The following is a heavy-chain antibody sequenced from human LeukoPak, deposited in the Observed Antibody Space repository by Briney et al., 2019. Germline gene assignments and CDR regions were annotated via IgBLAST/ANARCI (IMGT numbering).Heavy chain of an antibody. CDR3: ARRGYYNNSSGYSYFDY. D-gene: IGHD3-22*01. CDR1: GGSISPYY. Sequence: SETLSLTCTVSGGSISPYYWSWLRQPPGKGLEWIGYISYSGSTNYNPSLKTLKSRVTFSVDTSKKQFSLKLSSVTAADTAVYYCARRGYYNNSSGYSYFDYWGQGTLVTVSS. CDR2: ISYSGST. V-gene: IGHV4-59*08. J-gene: IGHJ4*02.